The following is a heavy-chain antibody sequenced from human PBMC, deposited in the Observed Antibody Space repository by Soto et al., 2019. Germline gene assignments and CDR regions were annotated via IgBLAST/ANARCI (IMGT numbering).Heavy chain of an antibody. Sequence: GGSLRLSCAASGFTFSSYAMSWVRQAPGKGLEWVSGISGSGDSTDYADSVKGRVTISRDKSKNTLYLQMISLRADDTAVYYCAKGRGYGYNWSQVTFAYWGQGVLVTVSS. CDR1: GFTFSSYA. J-gene: IGHJ4*02. V-gene: IGHV3-23*01. D-gene: IGHD5-18*01. CDR2: ISGSGDST. CDR3: AKGRGYGYNWSQVTFAY.